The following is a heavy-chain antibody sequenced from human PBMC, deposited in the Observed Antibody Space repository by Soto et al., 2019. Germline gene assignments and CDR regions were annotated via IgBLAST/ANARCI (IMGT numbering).Heavy chain of an antibody. CDR2: IWYDGSNK. CDR1: GFTFSSYG. J-gene: IGHJ6*02. Sequence: GGSLRLSCAASGFTFSSYGMHWVRQAPGKGLEWVAVIWYDGSNKYYADSVKGRFTISRDNSKNTLYLQMNSLRAEDTAVYYCASHKGGYDFWSGHQYYYYGMDVWGQGTTVTVSS. D-gene: IGHD3-3*01. V-gene: IGHV3-33*01. CDR3: ASHKGGYDFWSGHQYYYYGMDV.